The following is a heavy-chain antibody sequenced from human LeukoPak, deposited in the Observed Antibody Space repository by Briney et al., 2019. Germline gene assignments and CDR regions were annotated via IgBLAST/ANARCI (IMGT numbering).Heavy chain of an antibody. CDR2: ISTSGTYI. CDR1: GFTFSSYG. J-gene: IGHJ4*02. CDR3: AKYSGTKPYYFDY. Sequence: PGGSLRLSCAASGFTFSSYGMHWVRQAPGKGLEWVSSISTSGTYIYYADSVKGRFTISRDNAKNSLYLQMNSLRAEDTAVYYCAKYSGTKPYYFDYWGQGTLVSVSS. V-gene: IGHV3-21*01. D-gene: IGHD1-26*01.